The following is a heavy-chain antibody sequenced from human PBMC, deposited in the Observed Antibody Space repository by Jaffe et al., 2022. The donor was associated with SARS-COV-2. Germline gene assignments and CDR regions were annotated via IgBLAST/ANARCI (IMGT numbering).Heavy chain of an antibody. J-gene: IGHJ3*02. Sequence: EVQLVESGGGLVQPGGSLRLSCAASGFTFSSYWMSWVRQAPGKGLEWVANIKQDGSEKYYVDSVKGRFTISRDNAKNSLYLQMNSLRAEDTAVYYCARVGNYYDSSGYDAFDIWGQGTMVTVSS. CDR3: ARVGNYYDSSGYDAFDI. CDR1: GFTFSSYW. CDR2: IKQDGSEK. V-gene: IGHV3-7*01. D-gene: IGHD3-22*01.